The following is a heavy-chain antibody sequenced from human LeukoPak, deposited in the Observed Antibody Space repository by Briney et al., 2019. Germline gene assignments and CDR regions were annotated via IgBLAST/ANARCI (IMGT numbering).Heavy chain of an antibody. CDR2: INPSGGST. CDR3: ATEEPNRPRANDY. D-gene: IGHD1-14*01. CDR1: GYTFTSYY. Sequence: GASVKDSCKASGYTFTSYYMHWVRQAPGQGLEWMGIINPSGGSTSYAQKFQGRVTMTRDTSTSTVYMELSSLRSEDTAVYYCATEEPNRPRANDYWGQGTLVTVSS. V-gene: IGHV1-46*01. J-gene: IGHJ4*02.